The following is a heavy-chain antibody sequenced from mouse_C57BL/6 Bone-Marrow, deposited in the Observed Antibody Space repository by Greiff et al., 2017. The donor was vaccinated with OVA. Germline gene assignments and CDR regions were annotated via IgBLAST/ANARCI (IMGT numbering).Heavy chain of an antibody. CDR3: ARGHYYGSSVAWFAY. CDR1: GYTFTNYW. V-gene: IGHV1-63*01. CDR2: IYPGGGYT. J-gene: IGHJ3*01. D-gene: IGHD1-1*01. Sequence: VQLQQSGAELVRPGTSVKMSCKASGYTFTNYWIGWAKQRPGHGLEWIGDIYPGGGYTNYNEKFKGKATLTADKSSSTDYMQFSSLKSEDSDIYYCARGHYYGSSVAWFAYWGQWTLVTVSA.